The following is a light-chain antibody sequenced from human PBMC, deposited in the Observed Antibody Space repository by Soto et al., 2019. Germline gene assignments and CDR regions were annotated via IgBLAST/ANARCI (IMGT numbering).Light chain of an antibody. CDR3: CSYAGSSR. CDR1: SNDVGSYNL. CDR2: EGS. Sequence: QSVLTQPASVSGSPGQSITISCTGTSNDVGSYNLVSWYQQHPGKAPKLMIYEGSKRPSGVSNRFSGSKSGNTASLTISGLQAEDEADYYCCSYAGSSRFGGGTKLTVL. V-gene: IGLV2-23*01. J-gene: IGLJ2*01.